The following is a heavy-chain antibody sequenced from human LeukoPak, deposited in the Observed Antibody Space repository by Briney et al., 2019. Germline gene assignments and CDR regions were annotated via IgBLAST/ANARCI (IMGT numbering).Heavy chain of an antibody. CDR3: TRGYSTRHFPFDS. CDR1: GFNFDDYG. V-gene: IGHV3-20*04. Sequence: PGGSLRLSCAASGFNFDDYGMTWVRQIPGKGLEWVAVVNSNGRSAGYAASVRGRFTISRDNAKNSLYLEMGSLRLEDTAFYYCTRGYSTRHFPFDSWGQGTLVTVSS. CDR2: VNSNGRSA. D-gene: IGHD2-2*01. J-gene: IGHJ4*02.